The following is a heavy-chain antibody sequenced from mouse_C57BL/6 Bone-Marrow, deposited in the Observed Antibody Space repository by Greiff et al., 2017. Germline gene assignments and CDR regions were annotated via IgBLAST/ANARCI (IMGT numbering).Heavy chain of an antibody. D-gene: IGHD2-3*01. CDR3: TNDGYPLAMDY. V-gene: IGHV14-4*01. CDR2: IDPENGDT. J-gene: IGHJ4*01. CDR1: GFNIKDDY. Sequence: EVQLKESGAELVRPGASVKLSCTASGFNIKDDYMHWVKQRPEQGLEWIGWIDPENGDTEYASKFQGKATITADTSSNTAYLQLSSLTSEDTAVYYCTNDGYPLAMDYWGQGTSVTVSS.